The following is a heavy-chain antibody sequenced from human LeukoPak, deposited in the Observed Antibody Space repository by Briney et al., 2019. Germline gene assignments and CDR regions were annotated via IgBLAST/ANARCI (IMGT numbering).Heavy chain of an antibody. J-gene: IGHJ5*02. V-gene: IGHV3-66*01. D-gene: IGHD1-26*01. Sequence: PGGSLKISCTVSGFRVTGNWISWARQAPGLGLDWVSVIYSDGSTYYADSVKGRVTISRDNSKNTLYLQMSSLRAEDTAVYYCARALSGEGWFDPYCRGTLVTVSS. CDR3: ARALSGEGWFDP. CDR2: IYSDGST. CDR1: GFRVTGNW.